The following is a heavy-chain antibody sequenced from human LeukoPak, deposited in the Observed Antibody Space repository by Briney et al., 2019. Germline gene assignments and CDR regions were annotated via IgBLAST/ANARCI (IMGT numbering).Heavy chain of an antibody. J-gene: IGHJ4*02. CDR1: GGSISSYY. Sequence: PSETLSLTCNVSGGSISSYYWSWIRQSPGKGLEWIGYIYHTGSTSYSPSLKSRVTISADTSQNQFSLKLSSVTAADTAVYYCASRKLGNDYWGQGTLVTVSS. CDR2: IYHTGST. CDR3: ASRKLGNDY. V-gene: IGHV4-59*01. D-gene: IGHD7-27*01.